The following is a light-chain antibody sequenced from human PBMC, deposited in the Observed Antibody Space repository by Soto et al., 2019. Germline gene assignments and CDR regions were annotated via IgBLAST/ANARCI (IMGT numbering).Light chain of an antibody. CDR2: SNN. CDR3: AAWDDGLNALV. V-gene: IGLV1-44*01. CDR1: SSNIGSYT. J-gene: IGLJ2*01. Sequence: QSVLTQPPSASGTPGQTVTIYCSGSSSNIGSYTVNWYQQSPGTAPRLLIFSNNQRPSGVPDRFSGSRSGTSASLPITGVRSEDEDHYYCAAWDDGLNALVFGGGTKVTVL.